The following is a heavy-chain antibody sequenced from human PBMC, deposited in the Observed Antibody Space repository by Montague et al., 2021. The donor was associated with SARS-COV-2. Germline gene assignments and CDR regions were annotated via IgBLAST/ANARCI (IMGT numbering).Heavy chain of an antibody. J-gene: IGHJ4*02. CDR1: GFSLSTSGMC. Sequence: LVKPTQTLTLTCTFSGFSLSTSGMCVSWIRQPPGKGLEWIGEINHSGSTNYNPSLKSRVTISVDTSKNQFSLKLSSVTAADTAVYYCASPGPPYYGSGSYRYFFDYWGQGTLVTVSS. CDR2: INHSGST. V-gene: IGHV4-39*01. D-gene: IGHD3-10*01. CDR3: ASPGPPYYGSGSYRYFFDY.